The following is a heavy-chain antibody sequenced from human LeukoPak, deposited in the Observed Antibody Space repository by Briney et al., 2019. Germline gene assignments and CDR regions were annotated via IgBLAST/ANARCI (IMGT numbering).Heavy chain of an antibody. J-gene: IGHJ4*02. Sequence: GGSLRLSCAASGFILSQYGFNWVRQAPGKGLEWVSVIYSGGSTYYADSVKGRFTISRDNSKNMLYLQMNSLRAEDTAVYYCAREGKGSSGYPWFDYWGQGTLVTVSS. V-gene: IGHV3-53*01. CDR1: GFILSQYG. D-gene: IGHD3-22*01. CDR3: AREGKGSSGYPWFDY. CDR2: IYSGGST.